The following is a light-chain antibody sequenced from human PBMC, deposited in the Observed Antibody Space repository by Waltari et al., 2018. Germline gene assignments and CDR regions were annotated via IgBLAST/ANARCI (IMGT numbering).Light chain of an antibody. CDR2: KVS. V-gene: IGKV2-30*02. CDR3: MQGTHWPPNT. J-gene: IGKJ2*01. CDR1: QSLVHSDGNTY. Sequence: DVVMTQSPLSLPVTLGQPASISCRSSQSLVHSDGNTYLNWFQQRPGQSPRRLIYKVSNRDSGVPDRFSGSGSGTDVTLKISRVEAEYVGVYYCMQGTHWPPNTFGQGTKLENK.